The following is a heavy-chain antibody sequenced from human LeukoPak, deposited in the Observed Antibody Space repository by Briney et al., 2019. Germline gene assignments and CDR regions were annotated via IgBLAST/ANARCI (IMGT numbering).Heavy chain of an antibody. CDR3: ARHKSYCSSTSCYMGWFDP. CDR2: IYPGDSDT. Sequence: GESLKISCKGSGYSFTSYWIGWVRQMPGKGLEWMGIIYPGDSDTRYSPSFQGQVTISADKSISTAYLQWSSLKASDTAMYYCARHKSYCSSTSCYMGWFDPWGQGTLVTVSS. D-gene: IGHD2-2*02. CDR1: GYSFTSYW. V-gene: IGHV5-51*01. J-gene: IGHJ5*02.